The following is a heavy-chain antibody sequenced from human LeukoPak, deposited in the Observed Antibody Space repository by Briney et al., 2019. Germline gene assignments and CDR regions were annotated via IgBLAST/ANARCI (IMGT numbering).Heavy chain of an antibody. V-gene: IGHV4-59*01. J-gene: IGHJ4*02. D-gene: IGHD5-24*01. CDR1: GGSISSYY. CDR3: ARPTRGHGLTQLFDH. CDR2: IYYSGST. Sequence: SETLSLTCTVSGGSISSYYWSWIRQPPGKGLEWIGYIYYSGSTNYNPSLKSRVTMSLDTSENQYSLKLSSVTAADTAVYYCARPTRGHGLTQLFDHWGQGTLVTVSS.